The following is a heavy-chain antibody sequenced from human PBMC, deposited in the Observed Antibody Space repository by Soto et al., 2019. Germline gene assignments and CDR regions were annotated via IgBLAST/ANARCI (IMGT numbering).Heavy chain of an antibody. CDR1: GGSISSSSYY. D-gene: IGHD3-3*01. CDR3: ARLYAYYDNPYDY. Sequence: PSETLSLTCTVSGGSISSSSYYWGWIRQPPGKGLEWIGSIYYSGSTYYNPSLKSRVTISVDTSKNQFSLKLSSVTAADTAVYYCARLYAYYDNPYDYWGQGTLVTVSS. CDR2: IYYSGST. J-gene: IGHJ4*02. V-gene: IGHV4-39*01.